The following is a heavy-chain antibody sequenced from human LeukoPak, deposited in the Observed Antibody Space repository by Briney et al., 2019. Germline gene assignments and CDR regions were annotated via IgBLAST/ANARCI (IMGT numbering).Heavy chain of an antibody. CDR2: IKEDGRDI. J-gene: IGHJ4*02. CDR3: VRGSGWFFGL. Sequence: GGSLRLSCAASQFSISYDWMHWVRQAPGKGLEWVASIKEDGRDIHYLDSVKGRFSISRDNAKNSLYLEMNTLRAEDTAAYYCVRGSGWFFGLWGQGSLVTVSS. D-gene: IGHD6-19*01. V-gene: IGHV3-7*01. CDR1: QFSISYDW.